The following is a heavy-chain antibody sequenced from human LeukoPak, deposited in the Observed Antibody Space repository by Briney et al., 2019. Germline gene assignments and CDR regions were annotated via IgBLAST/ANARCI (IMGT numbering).Heavy chain of an antibody. CDR1: GFTFTSSA. Sequence: PGTPVKVSCKASGFTFTSSAMQWVRQARGQRLEWIGWIVVGSGNTNYAQKFQERVTITRDMSTSTAYMELSSLRSEDTAVYYCAAWNVDTAMDPGDYWGQGTLVTVSS. CDR3: AAWNVDTAMDPGDY. CDR2: IVVGSGNT. D-gene: IGHD5-18*01. V-gene: IGHV1-58*02. J-gene: IGHJ4*02.